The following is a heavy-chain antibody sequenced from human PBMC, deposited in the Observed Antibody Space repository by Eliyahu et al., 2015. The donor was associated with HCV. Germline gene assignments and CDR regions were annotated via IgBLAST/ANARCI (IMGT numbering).Heavy chain of an antibody. Sequence: QLQLQESGPGLVKPSETLSLTCTVSGGSISSSSYYWGWIRQPPGKGLEWIGSIYYSGSTYYNPSLKSRVTISVDTSKNQFSLKLSSVTAADTAVYYCARDRLLWFRELLNWFDPWGQGTLVTVSS. CDR1: GGSISSSSYY. J-gene: IGHJ5*02. V-gene: IGHV4-39*07. D-gene: IGHD3-10*01. CDR2: IYYSGST. CDR3: ARDRLLWFRELLNWFDP.